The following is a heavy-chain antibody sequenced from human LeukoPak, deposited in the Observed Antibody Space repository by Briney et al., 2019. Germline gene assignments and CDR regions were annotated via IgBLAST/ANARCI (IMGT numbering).Heavy chain of an antibody. J-gene: IGHJ5*02. CDR2: IYPSGSA. CDR3: ARSEDREMGYYFDL. V-gene: IGHV4-4*09. D-gene: IGHD2/OR15-2a*01. CDR1: GGSVSSYY. Sequence: PSETLSLTCTVSGGSVSSYYWSWIRQPPGKGLEWIGYIYPSGSADSNPSLKSRVTTSLETSSNRFSLKLSSVTAADTAVYYCARSEDREMGYYFDLWGQGTLVTVSS.